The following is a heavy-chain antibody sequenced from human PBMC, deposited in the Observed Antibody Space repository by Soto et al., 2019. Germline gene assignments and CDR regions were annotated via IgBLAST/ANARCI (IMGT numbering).Heavy chain of an antibody. CDR3: ARDPFAGYCSGGSCYEYSYGMDV. V-gene: IGHV4-30-4*01. Sequence: QVQLQESGPGLVKPSQTLSLTCTVSGGSISSGDYYWSWIRQPPGKGLEWIGYIYYSGSTYYNPSRRGRVTISVDTSKNQSSLKLSSVTAAGTAVYYCARDPFAGYCSGGSCYEYSYGMDVWGQGTTVTVSS. CDR1: GGSISSGDYY. CDR2: IYYSGST. J-gene: IGHJ6*02. D-gene: IGHD2-15*01.